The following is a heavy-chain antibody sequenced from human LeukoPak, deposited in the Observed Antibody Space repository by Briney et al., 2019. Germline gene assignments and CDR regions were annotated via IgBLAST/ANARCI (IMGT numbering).Heavy chain of an antibody. Sequence: PGGSLRLSCAASGFSFSSYGMHWVRQAPGKGLEWVAVISNDGSITKYGDPVKGRFTISRDNSKNTLYVQMNSLRTDDAAVYYCAKSKSPYPMDYIFDFWGQGTLVTVSS. V-gene: IGHV3-30*18. J-gene: IGHJ4*02. CDR3: AKSKSPYPMDYIFDF. CDR2: ISNDGSIT. D-gene: IGHD4-11*01. CDR1: GFSFSSYG.